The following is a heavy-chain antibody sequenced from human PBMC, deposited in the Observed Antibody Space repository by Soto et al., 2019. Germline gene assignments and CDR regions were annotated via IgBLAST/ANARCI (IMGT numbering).Heavy chain of an antibody. J-gene: IGHJ6*02. Sequence: QVQLVQSGAEVKKPGSSLKVSCKASGGTFSSYAISGVRQAPGKGLGGLGGIIPIPGTANYAQKFQGRVTITADESTSTAYMELSSLRSEDTAVYYCARSQGSSTSLEIYYYYYYGMDVWGQGTTVTVSS. D-gene: IGHD2-2*01. V-gene: IGHV1-69*01. CDR3: ARSQGSSTSLEIYYYYYYGMDV. CDR1: GGTFSSYA. CDR2: IIPIPGTA.